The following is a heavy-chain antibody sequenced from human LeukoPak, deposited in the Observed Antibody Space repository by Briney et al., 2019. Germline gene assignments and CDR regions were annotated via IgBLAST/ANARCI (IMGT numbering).Heavy chain of an antibody. CDR1: GFTFSNYA. CDR3: ARGARKGDDYGGFFDY. Sequence: GGSLRLSCAASGFTFSNYAMHWVRQAPGKGLEWVAVISYDGSYKYYADSVKGRFTISRDNSKNTLYLQMNSLRAEDTAVYYCARGARKGDDYGGFFDYWGQGTLVTVPS. V-gene: IGHV3-30*04. D-gene: IGHD4-23*01. J-gene: IGHJ4*02. CDR2: ISYDGSYK.